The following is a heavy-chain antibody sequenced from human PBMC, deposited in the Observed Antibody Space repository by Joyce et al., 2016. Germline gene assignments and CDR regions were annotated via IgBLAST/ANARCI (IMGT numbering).Heavy chain of an antibody. CDR2: IWDNGRNK. CDR3: ARDLCTGTHCYFPDH. CDR1: GFTFSSHG. Sequence: QVQLVESGGGVVQPGRSLRLSCAASGFTFSSHGMHWVRQAQGKGLEWVALIWDNGRNKYYADSGKGRFSISRDDSKNTVDLEMNSLRDEDTAVYYCARDLCTGTHCYFPDHWGQGALVIVSS. D-gene: IGHD2-21*02. V-gene: IGHV3-33*01. J-gene: IGHJ5*02.